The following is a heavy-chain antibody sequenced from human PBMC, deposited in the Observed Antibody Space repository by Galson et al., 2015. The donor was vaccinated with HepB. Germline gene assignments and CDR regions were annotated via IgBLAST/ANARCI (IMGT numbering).Heavy chain of an antibody. D-gene: IGHD6-13*01. J-gene: IGHJ1*01. CDR2: ISINTNYK. V-gene: IGHV3-21*01. CDR1: GFTFSSYN. Sequence: SLRLSCAGSGFTFSSYNMNWVRQAPGKGLEWVSSISINTNYKYYADSVKGRFAISRDNAKNSLYLQIHSLTAEDTAVYYCARDRPPGIAAAGSFQHWGQGTLVTVSS. CDR3: ARDRPPGIAAAGSFQH.